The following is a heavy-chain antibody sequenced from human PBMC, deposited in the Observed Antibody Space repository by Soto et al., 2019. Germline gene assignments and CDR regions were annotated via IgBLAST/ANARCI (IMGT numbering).Heavy chain of an antibody. D-gene: IGHD6-19*01. V-gene: IGHV3-74*01. CDR2: TNSDGSDT. CDR1: GFTFSSYW. J-gene: IGHJ4*02. CDR3: ARDRGWSLFDY. Sequence: EVQLVESGGGLVQPGGSLRLSCEASGFTFSSYWMYWVRQAPGTGLVWVSRTNSDGSDTSYADSVKGRFTISRDNAKNTLYLQMNSLRAEDTAVYYCARDRGWSLFDYWGQGTLVTVSS.